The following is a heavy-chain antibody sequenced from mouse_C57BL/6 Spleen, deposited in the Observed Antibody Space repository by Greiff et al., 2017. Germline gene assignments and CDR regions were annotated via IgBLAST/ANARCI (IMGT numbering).Heavy chain of an antibody. CDR3: ARELRRAMDY. V-gene: IGHV1-61*01. Sequence: VQLQQSGAELVRPGSSVKLSCKASGYTFTSYWMDWVKQRPGQGLEWIGNIYPSDSETHYNQKFKDKATLTVDKSSSTAYMQLSSLTSEDSAVYYCARELRRAMDYWGQGTSVTVSS. CDR2: IYPSDSET. J-gene: IGHJ4*01. CDR1: GYTFTSYW.